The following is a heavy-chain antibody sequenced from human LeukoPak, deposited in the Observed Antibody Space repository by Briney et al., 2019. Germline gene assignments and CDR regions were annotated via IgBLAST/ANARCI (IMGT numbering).Heavy chain of an antibody. Sequence: GGSLRLSCAASGFTFSSYAMNWVRQAPGKGLEWVSVISGSGGSTYYADSVKGRFTISRDNSKNTLYLQMNSLRAEDTAVYYCARVQVVPAAMRNYYYYYGMDVWGQGTTVTVSS. J-gene: IGHJ6*02. CDR1: GFTFSSYA. V-gene: IGHV3-23*01. D-gene: IGHD2-2*01. CDR2: ISGSGGST. CDR3: ARVQVVPAAMRNYYYYYGMDV.